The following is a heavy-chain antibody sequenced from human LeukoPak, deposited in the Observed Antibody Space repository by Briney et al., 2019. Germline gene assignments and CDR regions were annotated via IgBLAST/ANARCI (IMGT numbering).Heavy chain of an antibody. J-gene: IGHJ1*01. D-gene: IGHD2-21*02. CDR2: INSDGSST. CDR1: GFTFSSYV. CDR3: ARDAYCGGDCYDRYFQH. V-gene: IGHV3-74*01. Sequence: PGGSLRLSCAASGFTFSSYVMSWVRQAPGKGLVWVSRINSDGSSTSYADSVKGRFTISRDNAKNTLYLQMNSLRAEDTAVYYCARDAYCGGDCYDRYFQHWGQGTLVTVSS.